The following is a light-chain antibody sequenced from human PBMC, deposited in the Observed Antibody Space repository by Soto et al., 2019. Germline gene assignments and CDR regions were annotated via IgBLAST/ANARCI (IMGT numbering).Light chain of an antibody. V-gene: IGKV3-11*01. Sequence: EIVLTQSPATLSLSPGERATLSCRASQSVSSYLAWYQQKPGQAPRLLIYDAANSATGIPARFSGSGSATDFTLTISSLESEDFAVYYCQQRSNWITFGQGPRQEIK. CDR2: DAA. CDR1: QSVSSY. J-gene: IGKJ5*01. CDR3: QQRSNWIT.